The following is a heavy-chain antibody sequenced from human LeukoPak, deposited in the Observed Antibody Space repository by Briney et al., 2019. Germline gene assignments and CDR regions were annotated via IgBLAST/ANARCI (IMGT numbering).Heavy chain of an antibody. CDR1: GYTFTSYG. CDR2: ISAYNGNT. Sequence: GASVKVSCKASGYTFTSYGISWVRQAPGQGLEWMGWISAYNGNTNYAQKFQGRVIMTTDTSTTTAYMELRSLRSDDTAVYYCAREFGAEGDDYWGQGTLVTVSS. CDR3: AREFGAEGDDY. J-gene: IGHJ4*02. D-gene: IGHD3-16*01. V-gene: IGHV1-18*01.